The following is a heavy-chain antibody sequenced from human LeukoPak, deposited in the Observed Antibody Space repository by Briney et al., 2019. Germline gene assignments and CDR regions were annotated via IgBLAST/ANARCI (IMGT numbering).Heavy chain of an antibody. V-gene: IGHV3-23*01. J-gene: IGHJ4*02. Sequence: PGGSLRLSCAASGFTFSSYAMTWVRQAPGKGLEWVSLIHSDESTFYADSVKGRFTISRDNSKNTMYLQMNSLRAEDTAVYYCATDVNTPIGYWGQGTLVTVSS. CDR1: GFTFSSYA. CDR3: ATDVNTPIGY. D-gene: IGHD6-13*01. CDR2: IHSDEST.